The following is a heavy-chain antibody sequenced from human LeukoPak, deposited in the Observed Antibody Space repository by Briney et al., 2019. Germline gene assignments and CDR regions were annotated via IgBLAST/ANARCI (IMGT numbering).Heavy chain of an antibody. J-gene: IGHJ5*02. CDR2: IYYNRNT. V-gene: IGHV4-39*01. Sequence: SETLSLTRSVSGDSIRNSNHYWGWVRQPPGKGLEWLGTIYYNRNTYYSPSLWGRITIHVDTSKNEFSLSLTSVTTADTAVDFLMRPGEEDGHNAKPFEPWGQGTLLTVSP. CDR3: MRPGEEDGHNAKPFEP. CDR1: GDSIRNSNHY. D-gene: IGHD5-24*01.